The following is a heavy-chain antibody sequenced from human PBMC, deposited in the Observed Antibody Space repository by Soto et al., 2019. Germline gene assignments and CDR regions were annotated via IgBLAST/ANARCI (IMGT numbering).Heavy chain of an antibody. Sequence: GGSLRLSCAASGFTFGTFAMNWVRQAPGEGLEWVSSIGGSGAMTHYADSVKGRFTISRDNSKNMVYLQMNTLRAEDTAVYYCVHCYVENTTSGGRCNWFEPWGQGTLVTVSS. J-gene: IGHJ5*02. V-gene: IGHV3-23*01. CDR1: GFTFGTFA. D-gene: IGHD3-10*01. CDR2: IGGSGAMT. CDR3: VHCYVENTTSGGRCNWFEP.